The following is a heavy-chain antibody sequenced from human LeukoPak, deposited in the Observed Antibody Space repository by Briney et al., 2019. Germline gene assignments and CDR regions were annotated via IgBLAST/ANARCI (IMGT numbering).Heavy chain of an antibody. CDR2: IYYSGST. J-gene: IGHJ4*02. CDR1: GGSISSYY. CDR3: ARVESDCSGGSCYSYFDY. Sequence: PSETLSLTCTVSGGSISSYYWSWIRQPPGKGLEWIGYIYYSGSTNYNPSLKNRVTISVDTSKNQFSLKLSSVTAADTAVYYCARVESDCSGGSCYSYFDYWGQGTLVTVSS. V-gene: IGHV4-59*01. D-gene: IGHD2-15*01.